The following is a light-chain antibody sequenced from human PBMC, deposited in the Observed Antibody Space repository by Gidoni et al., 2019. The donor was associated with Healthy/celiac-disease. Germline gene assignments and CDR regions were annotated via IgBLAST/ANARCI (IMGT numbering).Light chain of an antibody. CDR1: QSVSSN. CDR2: GAS. V-gene: IGKV3-15*01. CDR3: QQYNNWPLYT. J-gene: IGKJ2*01. Sequence: EIVRTKSPATLSVSLGERATLSCRASQSVSSNLAWYQQKPGQAHRLLIYGASTRATGIPARFSGSGSAREFTLTISSLQSEDFAVYYCQQYNNWPLYTFGQGTKLEIK.